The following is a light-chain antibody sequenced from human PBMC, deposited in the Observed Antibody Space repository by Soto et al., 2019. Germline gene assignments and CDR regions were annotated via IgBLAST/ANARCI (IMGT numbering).Light chain of an antibody. CDR3: QQYGSSPGT. V-gene: IGKV3-20*01. CDR1: QIVSGTY. J-gene: IGKJ5*01. Sequence: EIVLTQSPGTLSLSPGERATLSCRASQIVSGTYLAWYQQKPGQAPSLLIYGASNRATGIPDRFSASGSEIEFLLTISRLAPEDFAVYYCQQYGSSPGTFGQGTRLEIK. CDR2: GAS.